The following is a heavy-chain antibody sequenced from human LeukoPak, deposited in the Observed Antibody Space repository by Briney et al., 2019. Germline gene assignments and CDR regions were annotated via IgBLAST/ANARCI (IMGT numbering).Heavy chain of an antibody. CDR3: ARGLRFLEWEDYYYGMDV. V-gene: IGHV3-53*01. CDR1: GFTVSSNY. J-gene: IGHJ6*02. Sequence: GSLRLSCAASGFTVSSNYMSWVRQAPGKGLEWVSVIYSGGSTYYADSVKGRFTISRDNSKNTLYLQMNSLRAEDTAVYYCARGLRFLEWEDYYYGMDVWGQGTTVTVSS. CDR2: IYSGGST. D-gene: IGHD3-3*01.